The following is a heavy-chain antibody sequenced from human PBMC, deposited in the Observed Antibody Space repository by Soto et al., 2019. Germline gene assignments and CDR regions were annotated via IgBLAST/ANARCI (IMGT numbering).Heavy chain of an antibody. CDR1: GFAFSAYE. D-gene: IGHD6-6*01. CDR2: IIISGSPI. Sequence: GGSLRLSCSASGFAFSAYEMNWVRQAPGKGLEWVSYIIISGSPIYYADSVKGRVTISRDNAKNSLYLQMHSLRAEDTAVYYCARDELGGYFDYWGQGALVTVSS. J-gene: IGHJ4*01. CDR3: ARDELGGYFDY. V-gene: IGHV3-48*03.